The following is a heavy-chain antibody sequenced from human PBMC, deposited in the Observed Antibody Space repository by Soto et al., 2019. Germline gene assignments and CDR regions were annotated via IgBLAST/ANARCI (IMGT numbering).Heavy chain of an antibody. D-gene: IGHD3-9*01. Sequence: PGGSLRLSCAASGFIFNNYAMSWVRQAPGKGLEWVSFISAGGGSPNYADSVKGRLTISRDNSKNMVYLQMNRLRAEDTAVYYCAKHGDFYDFVTGYYLTGHYFDYWGQGTPVTVSS. CDR1: GFIFNNYA. CDR3: AKHGDFYDFVTGYYLTGHYFDY. V-gene: IGHV3-23*01. CDR2: ISAGGGSP. J-gene: IGHJ4*02.